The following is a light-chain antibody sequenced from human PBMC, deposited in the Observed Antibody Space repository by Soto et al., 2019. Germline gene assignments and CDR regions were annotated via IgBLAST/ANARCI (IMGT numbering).Light chain of an antibody. CDR1: SSDVGGYNY. Sequence: QSALAQPASVSGSPGQSITISCTGTSSDVGGYNYVSWYQQHPGKAPKLMIYEVVNRPSGVSSRFSGSKSGNTASLTISGLQAEDEADYFCSSYAGSYTFVFGTGTKVTVL. CDR2: EVV. V-gene: IGLV2-14*03. CDR3: SSYAGSYTFV. J-gene: IGLJ1*01.